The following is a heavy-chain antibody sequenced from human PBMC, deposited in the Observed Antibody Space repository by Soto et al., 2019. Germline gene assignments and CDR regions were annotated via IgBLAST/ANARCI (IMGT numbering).Heavy chain of an antibody. CDR1: GYTFTSYG. Sequence: ASVKVSCKASGYTFTSYGISWVRQAPGQGLEWMGWISAYNGNTNYAQKLQGRVTMTTDTSTRTAYMELRSLRSDDTAVYYCARDGDVGEVYYYYGKDVWGQGTRVTVAS. CDR3: ARDGDVGEVYYYYGKDV. V-gene: IGHV1-18*01. CDR2: ISAYNGNT. D-gene: IGHD2-21*02. J-gene: IGHJ6*02.